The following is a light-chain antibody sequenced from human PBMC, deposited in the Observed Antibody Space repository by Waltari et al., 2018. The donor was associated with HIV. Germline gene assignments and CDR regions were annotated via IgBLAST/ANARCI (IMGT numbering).Light chain of an antibody. CDR1: NRNIGFFNL. V-gene: IGLV2-14*01. Sequence: QSALTQPASVSGSPGQSLTITCTGTNRNIGFFNLVSWYQQYPGKAPPLLIYVVTSRPPGVSNRFAGSMSGNTASLTISGLQTDDEAEYYCNSYSSDDTVVFGGGTKLTVL. J-gene: IGLJ2*01. CDR3: NSYSSDDTVV. CDR2: VVT.